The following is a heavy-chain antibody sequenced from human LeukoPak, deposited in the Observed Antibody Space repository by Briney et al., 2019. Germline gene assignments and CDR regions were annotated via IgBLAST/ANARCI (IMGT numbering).Heavy chain of an antibody. J-gene: IGHJ4*02. CDR2: INSDGSST. V-gene: IGHV3-74*01. CDR3: AKGKTGAGTGGHNFDY. Sequence: GGSLRLSCAASGFTFSSYWMHWVRQAPGKGLVWVSRINSDGSSTSYADSVKGRFTISRDDAKNTLYLQMNSLGAEDTAVYYCAKGKTGAGTGGHNFDYWGQGTLVTVSS. CDR1: GFTFSSYW. D-gene: IGHD6-19*01.